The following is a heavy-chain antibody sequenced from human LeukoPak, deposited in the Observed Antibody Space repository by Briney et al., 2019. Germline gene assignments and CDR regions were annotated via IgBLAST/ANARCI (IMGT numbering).Heavy chain of an antibody. CDR2: ISDSGRTI. CDR3: ARDAILWRSSDL. D-gene: IGHD2-21*01. V-gene: IGHV3-11*01. CDR1: GFMFNDYY. J-gene: IGHJ5*02. Sequence: GGSLRLSCAASGFMFNDYYMSWVRQVPGKGLEWVSYISDSGRTIYYGDSVKGRFTISRDNAKNSLYLQMSDLRAEDTAVYYCARDAILWRSSDLWGQGTLVTVSS.